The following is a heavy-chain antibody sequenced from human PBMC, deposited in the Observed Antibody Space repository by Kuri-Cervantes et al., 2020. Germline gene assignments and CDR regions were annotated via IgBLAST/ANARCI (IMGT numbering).Heavy chain of an antibody. D-gene: IGHD2-15*01. CDR3: AKDRSPLNGYCSGGSCYFYYYGMDV. CDR1: GFTFSIYG. CDR2: ISYDGSNK. V-gene: IGHV3-30*18. J-gene: IGHJ6*02. Sequence: GESLKISCAASGFTFSIYGMHRVRQAPGKGLEWLALISYDGSNKYYADSVKGRFTISRDNSKNTLYLQMNSLRAEDTAVYYCAKDRSPLNGYCSGGSCYFYYYGMDVWGQGTTVTVSS.